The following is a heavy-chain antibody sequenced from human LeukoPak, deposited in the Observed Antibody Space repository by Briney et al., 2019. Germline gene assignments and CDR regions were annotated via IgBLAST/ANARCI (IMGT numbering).Heavy chain of an antibody. V-gene: IGHV1-8*01. Sequence: TSVKVSCKTSGYPFTTYEINWVRQAAGQGLEWMGWVHPNSGNTAYAQKFQGRVTMTRDTSISTAYMELSSLRSDDTAVYFCARGPRNDPWGQGTLVTVSS. D-gene: IGHD1-14*01. CDR3: ARGPRNDP. CDR1: GYPFTTYE. J-gene: IGHJ5*02. CDR2: VHPNSGNT.